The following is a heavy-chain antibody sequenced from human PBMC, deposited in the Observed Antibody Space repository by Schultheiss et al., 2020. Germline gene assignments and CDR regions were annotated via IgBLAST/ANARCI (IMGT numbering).Heavy chain of an antibody. CDR2: ISHDDNYI. CDR1: GFTFSSYS. CDR3: AKDGGQHLNYHYGLDV. J-gene: IGHJ6*02. D-gene: IGHD6-13*01. V-gene: IGHV3-21*06. Sequence: GESLKISCAASGFTFSSYSMNWVRQPPGKGLEWVSSISHDDNYIYYADSVKGRFTISRDNANNSLYLQMDSLRADDTAVYYCAKDGGQHLNYHYGLDVWGQGTTVTVSS.